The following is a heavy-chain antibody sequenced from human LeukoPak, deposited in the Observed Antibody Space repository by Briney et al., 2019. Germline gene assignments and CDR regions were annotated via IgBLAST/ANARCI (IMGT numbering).Heavy chain of an antibody. Sequence: GGPLTLSCVPSGLTFNSYAIRWVRQAPGKGLECVVVIWYDGTNKYYAGSVKGPATISRDNYKNTLYLKMKRMRAEDTALDYCVRTVGATHPGDYCGEGTLVTVSS. V-gene: IGHV3-33*08. CDR1: GLTFNSYA. CDR3: VRTVGATHPGDY. D-gene: IGHD1-26*01. CDR2: IWYDGTNK. J-gene: IGHJ4*02.